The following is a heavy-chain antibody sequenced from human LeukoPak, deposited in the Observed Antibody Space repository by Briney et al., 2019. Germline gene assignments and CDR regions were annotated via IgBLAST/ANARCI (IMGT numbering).Heavy chain of an antibody. Sequence: GGSLRLSCAASGFTFSSYEMNWVRQAPGKGLEWVAVISYDGSNKYYADSVKGRFTISRDNSKNTLYLQMNSLRAEDTAVYYCAKDRGYCSGGSCYYYYYGMDVWGQGTTVTVSS. D-gene: IGHD2-15*01. CDR2: ISYDGSNK. V-gene: IGHV3-30*18. CDR1: GFTFSSYE. CDR3: AKDRGYCSGGSCYYYYYGMDV. J-gene: IGHJ6*02.